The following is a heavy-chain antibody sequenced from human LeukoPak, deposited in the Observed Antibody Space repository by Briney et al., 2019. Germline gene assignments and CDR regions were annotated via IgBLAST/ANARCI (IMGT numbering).Heavy chain of an antibody. CDR2: ISNTGSVI. CDR3: ARPYGSGSYGDY. D-gene: IGHD3-10*01. CDR1: GSTFSSHT. Sequence: GGSLRLSCAASGSTFSSHTMNWVRQAPGKGLEWISYISNTGSVIYYADSVKGRFTISRDNAKNTLYLQMNSLRAEDTAVYYCARPYGSGSYGDYWGQGTLVTVSS. J-gene: IGHJ4*02. V-gene: IGHV3-48*04.